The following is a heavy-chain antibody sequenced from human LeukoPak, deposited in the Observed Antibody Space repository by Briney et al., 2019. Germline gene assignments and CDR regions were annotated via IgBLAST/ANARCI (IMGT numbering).Heavy chain of an antibody. D-gene: IGHD6-13*01. CDR2: IYTSGST. Sequence: PSETLSLTCTVSGGSISSGSYYWSWIRQPAGKGLEWIGRIYTSGSTNYNPSLKSRVTISVDTSKNQFSLKLSSVTAADTAVYYCARRGRSSSSIFDYWGQGTLVTVSS. CDR3: ARRGRSSSSIFDY. CDR1: GGSISSGSYY. V-gene: IGHV4-61*02. J-gene: IGHJ4*02.